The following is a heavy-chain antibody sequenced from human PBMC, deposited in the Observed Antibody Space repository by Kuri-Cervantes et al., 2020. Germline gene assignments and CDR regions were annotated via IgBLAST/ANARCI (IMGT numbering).Heavy chain of an antibody. J-gene: IGHJ6*02. CDR2: IYSGGST. D-gene: IGHD3-3*01. CDR3: ASSYFWSSYYHPGPKPDDYYYYGMDV. Sequence: GESLKISCAASGFTFRSNYRSWVRQAPGKGLEWVSFIYSGGSTYYADAVKGRFTISRDNYTNTRYLQMTRLRAEDTAVYYSASSYFWSSYYHPGPKPDDYYYYGMDVWGQGTTVTVSS. V-gene: IGHV3-66*01. CDR1: GFTFRSNY.